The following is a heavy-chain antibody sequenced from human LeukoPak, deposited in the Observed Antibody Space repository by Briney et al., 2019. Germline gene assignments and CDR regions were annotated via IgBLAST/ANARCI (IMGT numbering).Heavy chain of an antibody. CDR2: ISGSGGST. V-gene: IGHV3-23*01. CDR3: AKDGDTAMVDNWFDP. Sequence: GGSLRLSCAASGFTFSSYSMNWVRQAPGKGLEWVSAISGSGGSTYYADSVKGRFTISRDSSKNTLYLQMNSLRAEDTAVYYCAKDGDTAMVDNWFDPWGQGTLVTVSS. D-gene: IGHD5-18*01. J-gene: IGHJ5*02. CDR1: GFTFSSYS.